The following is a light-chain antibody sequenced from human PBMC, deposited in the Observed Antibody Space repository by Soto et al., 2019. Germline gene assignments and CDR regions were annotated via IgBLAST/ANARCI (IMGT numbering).Light chain of an antibody. CDR1: SSNIGAGYD. CDR3: QSYDSSLSQV. V-gene: IGLV1-40*01. Sequence: QSAPTQPPSVSGAPGQRVTISCTGSSSNIGAGYDVHWYQQLPGTAPKLLIYGNSNRPSGVPDRFSGSKSGTSASLAITGLQAEDEADYYCQSYDSSLSQVFGTGTKVTVL. CDR2: GNS. J-gene: IGLJ1*01.